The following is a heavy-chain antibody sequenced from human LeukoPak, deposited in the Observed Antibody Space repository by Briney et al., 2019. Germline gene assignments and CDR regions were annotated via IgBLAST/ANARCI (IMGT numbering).Heavy chain of an antibody. CDR2: INHGGST. J-gene: IGHJ4*02. D-gene: IGHD1-1*01. CDR3: ANTGG. CDR1: GGSFSGHS. V-gene: IGHV4-34*01. Sequence: SETLSLTCAVYGGSFSGHSWAWIRQPPGKGLEWVGEINHGGSTNYNPSLKSRVTISLDTSKNHFSLKVSSVTAADTAVYYCANTGGCGQGTLVTVSS.